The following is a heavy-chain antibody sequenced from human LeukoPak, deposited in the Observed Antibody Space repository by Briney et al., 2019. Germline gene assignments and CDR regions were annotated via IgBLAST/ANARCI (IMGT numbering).Heavy chain of an antibody. J-gene: IGHJ4*02. V-gene: IGHV3-30-3*01. CDR1: GFTFSSYA. Sequence: GGSLRLSCAASGFTFSSYAMHWVRQAPGKGLEWVAVISYDGSNKYYADSVKGRFTISRDNSKNTLYLQMNSLRAEDTAVYYCARDNMGSSGWYWASNDYWGQGTLVTVSS. CDR3: ARDNMGSSGWYWASNDY. CDR2: ISYDGSNK. D-gene: IGHD6-19*01.